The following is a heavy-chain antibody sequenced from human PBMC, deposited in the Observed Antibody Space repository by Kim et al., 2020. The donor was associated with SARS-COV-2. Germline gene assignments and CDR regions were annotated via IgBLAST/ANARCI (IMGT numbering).Heavy chain of an antibody. J-gene: IGHJ4*02. D-gene: IGHD1-1*01. Sequence: SETLSLTCTVSGGSISSSTYYWGWMRQPPGKGLEWLATIYYSGRTFYNPSPKSRLTISVDTSRDQFSLKLSSVTAADTAVYYCARVGYKNGWSTNVDYWGQGTLVSVSS. CDR1: GGSISSSTYY. CDR3: ARVGYKNGWSTNVDY. V-gene: IGHV4-39*01. CDR2: IYYSGRT.